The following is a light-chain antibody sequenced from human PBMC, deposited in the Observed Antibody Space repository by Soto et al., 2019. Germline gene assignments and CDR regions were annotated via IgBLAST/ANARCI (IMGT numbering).Light chain of an antibody. CDR3: QQLNS. Sequence: DIQLTQSPSFLSASVGDRVTITCRASQGISSYLAWYQQKPGKAPKLLIYAASTLQSGVPSRFSGSGSGTEFTLTISSLQPEDFATYYLQQLNSFGGGTKVEIK. CDR1: QGISSY. V-gene: IGKV1-9*01. CDR2: AAS. J-gene: IGKJ4*01.